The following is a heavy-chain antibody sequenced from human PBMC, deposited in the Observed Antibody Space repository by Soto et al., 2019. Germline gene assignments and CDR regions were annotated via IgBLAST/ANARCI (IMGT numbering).Heavy chain of an antibody. CDR2: IYHSGST. D-gene: IGHD2-15*01. Sequence: SETLSLTCAVSGGSISSGCYSWSWIRQPPGKGLEWIGYIYHSGSTYYNPSLKSRVTISVDRSKNQFSLKLSSVTAADTAVYYCARGYCSGGSCGNWFDPWGQGTLVTVSS. CDR1: GGSISSGCYS. CDR3: ARGYCSGGSCGNWFDP. V-gene: IGHV4-30-2*01. J-gene: IGHJ5*02.